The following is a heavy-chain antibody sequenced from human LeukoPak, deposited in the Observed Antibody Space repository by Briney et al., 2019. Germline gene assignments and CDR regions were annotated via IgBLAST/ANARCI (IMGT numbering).Heavy chain of an antibody. CDR2: IIPIFGTA. CDR1: GGTFSSYA. J-gene: IGHJ4*02. CDR3: ATEWFIGTSLHYVY. D-gene: IGHD3-10*01. Sequence: ASVKVSCKASGGTFSSYAISWVRQAPGQGLEWMGGIIPIFGTANYAQKFQGRVTITADESTSTAYMELSSLRSEDTAVYYCATEWFIGTSLHYVYWGQGTLVTVSS. V-gene: IGHV1-69*13.